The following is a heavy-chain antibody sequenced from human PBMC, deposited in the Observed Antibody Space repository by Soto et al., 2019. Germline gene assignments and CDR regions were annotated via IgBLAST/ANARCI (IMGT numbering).Heavy chain of an antibody. Sequence: QVQLQESGPGLVKPSQTLSLTCTVSGGSISSGGYYWSWIRQHPGKGLEWIGYIYYSGSTYYNPSLESRFTISVDTSKNQFSLKLSSVTAADTAVYYCARGRRHGESPLNYWGQGTLVTVSS. CDR3: ARGRRHGESPLNY. D-gene: IGHD4-17*01. CDR1: GGSISSGGYY. CDR2: IYYSGST. J-gene: IGHJ4*02. V-gene: IGHV4-31*03.